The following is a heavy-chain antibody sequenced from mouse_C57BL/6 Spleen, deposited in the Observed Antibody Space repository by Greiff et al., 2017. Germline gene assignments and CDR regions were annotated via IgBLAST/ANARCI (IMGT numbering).Heavy chain of an antibody. J-gene: IGHJ2*01. CDR2: IYPNYGTT. CDR1: GYSFTDYN. CDR3: ASLGREDY. V-gene: IGHV1-39*01. D-gene: IGHD4-1*01. Sequence: EVQLQQSGPELVKPGASVKISCKASGYSFTDYNMNWVKQRTGQSLEWIGVIYPNYGTTSYNQKFKGKATLTVDPSSSTAYMQLNSLTSEDSAVYSCASLGREDYWGQGTTLTVSS.